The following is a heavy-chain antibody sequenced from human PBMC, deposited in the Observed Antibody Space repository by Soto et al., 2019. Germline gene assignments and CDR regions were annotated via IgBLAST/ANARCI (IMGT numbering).Heavy chain of an antibody. J-gene: IGHJ5*02. V-gene: IGHV1-18*01. CDR2: ISAYNGNT. Sequence: ASVKVSCKASGYTFTSYGISWVRQAPGQGLEWMGWISAYNGNTNYAQKLQGRVTMTTDTSTSTAYMELRSLRSDDTAVYYCAREMITGTMPTISPWGQGTLVTVSS. CDR3: AREMITGTMPTISP. D-gene: IGHD1-20*01. CDR1: GYTFTSYG.